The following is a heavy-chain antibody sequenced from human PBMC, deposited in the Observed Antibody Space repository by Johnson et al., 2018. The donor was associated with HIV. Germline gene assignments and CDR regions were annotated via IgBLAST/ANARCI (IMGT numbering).Heavy chain of an antibody. CDR3: AKTHTYGGAFDI. J-gene: IGHJ3*02. CDR1: GFTFDDYG. V-gene: IGHV3-20*04. D-gene: IGHD5-18*01. CDR2: INWNGGGT. Sequence: VQLVESGGGVVRPGGSLRLSCAASGFTFDDYGMSWVRQVPGKGLEWVSGINWNGGGTGYADSVKGRFTISRDNAKNSLYLQMNSLRAEDTAVYFCAKTHTYGGAFDIWGQGTMVTVSS.